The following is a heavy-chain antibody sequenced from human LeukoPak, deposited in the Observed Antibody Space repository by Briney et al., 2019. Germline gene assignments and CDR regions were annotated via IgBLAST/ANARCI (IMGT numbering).Heavy chain of an antibody. CDR2: INDSGST. CDR3: ARGDSSSWYALFDY. Sequence: SETLSLTCGVYGGSFSGYYWSWIRQPPGKGLEWIGEINDSGSTNYNPSLKSRATISADTSKNQFSLNLSSVTAADTAVYYCARGDSSSWYALFDYWGQGTLVTVSS. J-gene: IGHJ4*02. V-gene: IGHV4-34*01. D-gene: IGHD6-13*01. CDR1: GGSFSGYY.